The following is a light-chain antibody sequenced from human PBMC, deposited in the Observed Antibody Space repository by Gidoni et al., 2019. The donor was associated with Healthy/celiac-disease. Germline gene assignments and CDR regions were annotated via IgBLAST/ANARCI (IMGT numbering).Light chain of an antibody. J-gene: IGLJ2*01. Sequence: QSALTQPASVSGSPGPSITISCTGTSSDVGGYNYVSWYQQHPGKAPKLMIYDVSNRPSGVSNRFSGSKSGNTASLIFSGLQAEDEADYYCSSYTSSSTVVFGGGTKLTVL. CDR3: SSYTSSSTVV. V-gene: IGLV2-14*01. CDR2: DVS. CDR1: SSDVGGYNY.